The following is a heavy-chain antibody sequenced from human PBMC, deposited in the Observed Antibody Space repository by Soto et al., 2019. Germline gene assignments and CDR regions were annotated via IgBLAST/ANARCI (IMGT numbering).Heavy chain of an antibody. CDR3: ARGLTPRIFGVVIPYYYYGMDV. CDR2: INPNNGVT. D-gene: IGHD3-3*01. CDR1: GYMFTGFY. J-gene: IGHJ6*02. Sequence: ASVKVSCKASGYMFTGFYLHWVRQAPGQGLEWMGWINPNNGVTTYAKNFQGRVTMTRDSSISTAYMELSSLRSDDTAVYYCARGLTPRIFGVVIPYYYYGMDVWGQGTTVTVSS. V-gene: IGHV1-2*02.